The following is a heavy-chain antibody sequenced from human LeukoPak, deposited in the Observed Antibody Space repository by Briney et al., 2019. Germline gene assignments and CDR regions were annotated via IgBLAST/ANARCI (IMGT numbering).Heavy chain of an antibody. CDR1: GGSISSSSYY. V-gene: IGHV4-39*01. Sequence: SETLSLTCTVSGGSISSSSYYWGWIRQPPGKGLEWIGSIYYSGSTYYNPSLKSRVTISVDTSKNQFSLKLSSVTAADTVVYYCARGTSGSYYIVLIHWGQGTLVTVSS. D-gene: IGHD3-10*01. J-gene: IGHJ4*02. CDR2: IYYSGST. CDR3: ARGTSGSYYIVLIH.